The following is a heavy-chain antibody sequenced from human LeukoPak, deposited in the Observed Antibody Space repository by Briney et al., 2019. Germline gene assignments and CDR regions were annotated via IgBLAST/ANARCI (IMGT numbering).Heavy chain of an antibody. V-gene: IGHV4-30-4*01. CDR1: GGSISSGDYY. CDR2: IYYSGST. D-gene: IGHD5-18*01. CDR3: ARGGYSYGYDWFDP. Sequence: RSQTLSLTCTVSGGSISSGDYYWSWIRQPPGKGLEWIGYIYYSGSTYYNPSLKSRVTISVDTSKNQFSLKLSSVTAADTAVYYCARGGYSYGYDWFDPWGQGTLVTVSS. J-gene: IGHJ5*02.